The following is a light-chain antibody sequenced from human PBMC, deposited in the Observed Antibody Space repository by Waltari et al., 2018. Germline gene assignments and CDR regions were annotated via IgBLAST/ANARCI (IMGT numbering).Light chain of an antibody. CDR2: DVS. V-gene: IGLV2-14*01. Sequence: QSALTQPASVSGSPGQSITISCTGTSSDVGGYNYVSWYQKHPGKVPNRLIFDVSNRPSGVSNRFSGAKSGNTASLTIAGLQAEDESDYYCCSFTSRSTWVFGGGTKLTVL. J-gene: IGLJ3*02. CDR1: SSDVGGYNY. CDR3: CSFTSRSTWV.